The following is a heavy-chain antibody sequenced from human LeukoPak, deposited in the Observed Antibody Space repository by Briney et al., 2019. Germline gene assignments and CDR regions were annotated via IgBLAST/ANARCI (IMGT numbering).Heavy chain of an antibody. Sequence: ASVKVSCKASGYSFTDFAVHWVRQAPGQRPEWMGWINTNNGGTKYSQKFQGRVSITRDTSASTAYMELSSLRSEDTTVYYCARDGGGQWPRGYIDVWGHGTLVTVSS. CDR1: GYSFTDFA. CDR2: INTNNGGT. J-gene: IGHJ2*01. D-gene: IGHD6-19*01. CDR3: ARDGGGQWPRGYIDV. V-gene: IGHV1-3*04.